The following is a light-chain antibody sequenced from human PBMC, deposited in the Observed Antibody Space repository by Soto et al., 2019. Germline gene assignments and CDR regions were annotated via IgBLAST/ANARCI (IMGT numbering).Light chain of an antibody. CDR1: QSISTS. J-gene: IGKJ1*01. V-gene: IGKV1-39*01. CDR3: QESYTFLWGT. Sequence: DIQMTQSPSSLSAPVGDRVTITCRTSQSISTSLNWYQQKAGEAPKLLIYGASTLQSGVPLRFSSSGSGTDFTLTISSLQREYFATYYCQESYTFLWGTCGQGTKVDIK. CDR2: GAS.